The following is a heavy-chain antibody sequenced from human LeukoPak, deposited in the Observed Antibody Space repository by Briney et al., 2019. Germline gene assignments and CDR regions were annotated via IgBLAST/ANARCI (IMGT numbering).Heavy chain of an antibody. D-gene: IGHD6-19*01. CDR2: INPNSGGT. J-gene: IGHJ4*02. CDR3: ARDRRPSPSSDNFDY. Sequence: GASVKVSCKASGYTFTGYYMHWVRQAPGQGLEWMGWINPNSGGTNYAQRFQGRVTMTRDTSISTAYMELSSLRSEDTAVYYCARDRRPSPSSDNFDYWGQGTLVTVSS. CDR1: GYTFTGYY. V-gene: IGHV1-2*02.